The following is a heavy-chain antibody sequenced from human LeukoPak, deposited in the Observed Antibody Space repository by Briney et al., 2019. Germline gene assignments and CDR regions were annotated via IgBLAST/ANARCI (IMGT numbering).Heavy chain of an antibody. Sequence: GGSLRLSCAASGFSFSSYWMTWVRQAPGKGPEWVANIKQDGIEKYSVDSVKGRFTISRDNAKNSVYLQMNSLRAEDTALYYCARLSAYYYGSYFYYYMDVWGKGTTVTVSS. CDR3: ARLSAYYYGSYFYYYMDV. CDR1: GFSFSSYW. J-gene: IGHJ6*03. V-gene: IGHV3-7*01. D-gene: IGHD3-10*01. CDR2: IKQDGIEK.